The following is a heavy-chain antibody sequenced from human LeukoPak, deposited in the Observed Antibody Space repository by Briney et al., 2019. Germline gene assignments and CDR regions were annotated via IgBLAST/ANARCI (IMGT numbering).Heavy chain of an antibody. D-gene: IGHD6-19*01. V-gene: IGHV4-39*01. CDR1: GAISSSSYY. Sequence: PSETLSLTCTVSGAISSSSYYWGWIRQPPGKGLEWIGSLFYSGSTYYNPSLKSRVTISVDTSKSQFSLKLTSVTAADTAVYYCARHYSGWYNFFDYWGQGTLVTVSS. CDR3: ARHYSGWYNFFDY. CDR2: LFYSGST. J-gene: IGHJ4*02.